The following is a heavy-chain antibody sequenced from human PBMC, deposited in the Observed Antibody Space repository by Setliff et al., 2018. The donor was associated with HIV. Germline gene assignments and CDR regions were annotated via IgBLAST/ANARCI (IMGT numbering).Heavy chain of an antibody. J-gene: IGHJ4*02. V-gene: IGHV4-34*01. D-gene: IGHD1-1*01. CDR3: ARERSLITNRRYFDS. Sequence: SETLSLTCAVYGGSFSSYYWSWIRQPPGKGLERIGEINHSGSTNYNPSLKSRVTISVDTSKNQFSLKVSSVTAADTAVYYCARERSLITNRRYFDSWGQGTLVTVSS. CDR2: INHSGST. CDR1: GGSFSSYY.